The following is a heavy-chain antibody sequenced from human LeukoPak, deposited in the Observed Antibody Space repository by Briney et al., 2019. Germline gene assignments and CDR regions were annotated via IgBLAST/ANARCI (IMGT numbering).Heavy chain of an antibody. Sequence: GGSLRLSCAASGFALSSYWMHWVRQAPGKGLVWVSRISSDGSTTTYADSVKGRFTISRDNAKNSLYLQMNSLRAEDTAVYYCARSDRWLQLADYWGQGTLVTVSS. J-gene: IGHJ4*02. D-gene: IGHD5-24*01. CDR3: ARSDRWLQLADY. CDR1: GFALSSYW. CDR2: ISSDGSTT. V-gene: IGHV3-74*03.